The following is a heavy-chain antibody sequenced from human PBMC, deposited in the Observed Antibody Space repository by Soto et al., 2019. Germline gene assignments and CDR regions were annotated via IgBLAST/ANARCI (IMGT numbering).Heavy chain of an antibody. V-gene: IGHV4-30-2*01. J-gene: IGHJ5*02. D-gene: IGHD1-1*01. CDR3: ARDQPDGNAFGP. Sequence: QLQLQESGSGLVRPSQTLSLTCAVSGGSISSGGYSWNWIRQPPGKGLAWIGYIYHSGSTLYNPSLKIRVTISVGKTKHQCSRKLSSVTAADTAVYSSARDQPDGNAFGPCGQGTLVTVSS. CDR2: IYHSGST. CDR1: GGSISSGGYS.